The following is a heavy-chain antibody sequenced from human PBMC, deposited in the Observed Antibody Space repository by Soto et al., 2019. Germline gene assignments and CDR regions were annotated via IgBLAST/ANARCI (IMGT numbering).Heavy chain of an antibody. CDR2: IIPMTGTP. J-gene: IGHJ6*02. CDR1: GGTLSSYV. Sequence: QLVQSGAEVKKPGSSVKVSCKASGGTLSSYVIGWVRQAPGQGLEWMGGIIPMTGTPNYAQKFQARVTITADKSTSTAYMELRSLRSEETAVDYCARKGTTVNYYYYAMDVWGQGTTVTVS. CDR3: ARKGTTVNYYYYAMDV. D-gene: IGHD4-4*01. V-gene: IGHV1-69*06.